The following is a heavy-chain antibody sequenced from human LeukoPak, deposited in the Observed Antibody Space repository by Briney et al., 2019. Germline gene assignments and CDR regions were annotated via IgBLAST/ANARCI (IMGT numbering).Heavy chain of an antibody. CDR3: ARDLGWWYFDY. CDR1: GGSISSYY. CDR2: IQTSGIT. D-gene: IGHD2-8*02. J-gene: IGHJ4*02. V-gene: IGHV4-4*07. Sequence: SETLSLTCTVSGGSISSYYWNWIRQPAGKGLEWIGRIQTSGITNYNPPLKSRVTMSVDTSKNQFSLKVTSVTAADTAVYYCARDLGWWYFDYWGQGTLVTVSS.